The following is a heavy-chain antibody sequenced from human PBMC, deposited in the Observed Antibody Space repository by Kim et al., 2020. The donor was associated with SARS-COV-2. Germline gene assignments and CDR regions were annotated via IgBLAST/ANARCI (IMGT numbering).Heavy chain of an antibody. Sequence: ADSVTGRFTVSRDNAKNSLYLQMNSLRAEDTAFYYCAKDKRGSSRNRFDSWGQGTLVTVSS. CDR3: AKDKRGSSRNRFDS. J-gene: IGHJ4*02. D-gene: IGHD3-16*01. V-gene: IGHV3-9*01.